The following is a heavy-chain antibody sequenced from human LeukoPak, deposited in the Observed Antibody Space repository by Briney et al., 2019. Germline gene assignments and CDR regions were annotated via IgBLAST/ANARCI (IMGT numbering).Heavy chain of an antibody. CDR3: AKFLPTHIVVANYYFDY. V-gene: IGHV3-43*02. CDR2: ISGDGGST. Sequence: PGGSLRLSCAASGFTFDDYAMHWVHQAPGKGLEWVSLISGDGGSTYYADSVKGRFTISRDNSKNTLYLQMNSLRAEDTAVYYCAKFLPTHIVVANYYFDYWGQGTLVTVSS. J-gene: IGHJ4*02. CDR1: GFTFDDYA. D-gene: IGHD2-21*01.